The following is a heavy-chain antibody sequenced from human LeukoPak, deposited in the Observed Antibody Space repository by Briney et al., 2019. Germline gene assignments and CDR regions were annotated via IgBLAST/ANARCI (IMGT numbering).Heavy chain of an antibody. J-gene: IGHJ2*01. V-gene: IGHV3-74*01. CDR3: ARGGLRNWYFDL. CDR2: LNSDGTNT. CDR1: GFTFNIYG. D-gene: IGHD5-12*01. Sequence: GGSLRLSCAASGFTFNIYGMHWVRQAPGKGLVWVSRLNSDGTNTYHADSVKGRVTISRDNAKNTVYLEMNSLRAEDTAVYYCARGGLRNWYFDLWGRGTLVTVSS.